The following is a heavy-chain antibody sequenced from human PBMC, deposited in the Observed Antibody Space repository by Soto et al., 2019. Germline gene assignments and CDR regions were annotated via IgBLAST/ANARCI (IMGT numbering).Heavy chain of an antibody. CDR2: VTSSPSSM. V-gene: IGHV3-21*01. D-gene: IGHD3-22*01. CDR3: AREADFASSGYVLDY. J-gene: IGHJ4*02. CDR1: GFTFSGFS. Sequence: GGSLRLSCAASGFTFSGFSMNWVRQAPGKGLEWVSSVTSSPSSMFYADSVKGRFTISRDDAKDSLFLQMNSLRADDTAVYYCAREADFASSGYVLDYWGLGTLVTAPQ.